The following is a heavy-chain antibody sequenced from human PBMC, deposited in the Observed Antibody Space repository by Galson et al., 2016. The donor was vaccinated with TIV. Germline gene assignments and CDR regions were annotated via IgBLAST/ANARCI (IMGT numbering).Heavy chain of an antibody. J-gene: IGHJ4*02. V-gene: IGHV1-58*01. D-gene: IGHD3-22*01. CDR2: IVVGSGNT. Sequence: SVKVSCKASGFIFTSSAVQWVRQARGQRLEWIGWIVVGSGNTNHAQNFQERVTITRDMSTSTVYMELSSLRPEDTAVYYCAAFPFYYDNRGPPFDYWGQGTLVTVSS. CDR3: AAFPFYYDNRGPPFDY. CDR1: GFIFTSSA.